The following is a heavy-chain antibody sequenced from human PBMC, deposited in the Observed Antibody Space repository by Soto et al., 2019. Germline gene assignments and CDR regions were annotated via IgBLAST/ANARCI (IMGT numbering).Heavy chain of an antibody. J-gene: IGHJ4*02. D-gene: IGHD3-22*01. CDR3: ARDDSSEFYFDY. V-gene: IGHV3-21*01. CDR1: GFTFSSYS. CDR2: ISSSSSYI. Sequence: EVQLVESGGGLVKPGGSLRLSCAASGFTFSSYSMNWVRQAPGKGLEWVSSISSSSSYIYYADSVKGRFTISRDNAKNSLYLQMNGLRAEDTAVYYCARDDSSEFYFDYWGQGTLVTVSS.